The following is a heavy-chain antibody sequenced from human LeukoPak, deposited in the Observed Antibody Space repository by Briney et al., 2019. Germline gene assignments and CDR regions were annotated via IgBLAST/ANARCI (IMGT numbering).Heavy chain of an antibody. J-gene: IGHJ6*03. Sequence: SQTLSLTCAISGDSVSSNSAAWNWIRQSPSRGLEWLGRTYYRSKWYNDYAVSVKSRITINPDTSKNQFSLQLNSVTPEDTAVYYCARDLAGLTVYYYYYMDVWGKGTTVTISS. D-gene: IGHD6-13*01. V-gene: IGHV6-1*01. CDR1: GDSVSSNSAA. CDR2: TYYRSKWYN. CDR3: ARDLAGLTVYYYYYMDV.